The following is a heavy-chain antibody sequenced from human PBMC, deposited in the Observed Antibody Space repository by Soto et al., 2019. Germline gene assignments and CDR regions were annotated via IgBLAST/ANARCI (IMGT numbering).Heavy chain of an antibody. CDR3: VMVDNYVTPTPQDV. D-gene: IGHD3-16*01. Sequence: ASVKVSCKASGNTFTTYYIHWMRQAPGQGLEWMGIISPSGGSTTYAQRFQGRVAMTRDTSTSTVYMDLSSLRSEDTAVYYCVMVDNYVTPTPQDVWGQGTTVTVS. J-gene: IGHJ6*02. CDR2: ISPSGGST. V-gene: IGHV1-46*01. CDR1: GNTFTTYY.